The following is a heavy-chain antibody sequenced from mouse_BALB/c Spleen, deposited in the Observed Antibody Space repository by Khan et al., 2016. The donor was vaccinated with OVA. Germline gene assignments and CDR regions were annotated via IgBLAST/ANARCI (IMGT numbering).Heavy chain of an antibody. CDR3: VRGIYYDYGRDNFEY. J-gene: IGHJ2*01. V-gene: IGHV5-6*01. D-gene: IGHD2-4*01. CDR2: ISHGGTYT. Sequence: EVELVESGGDLVKPGGSLKLSCPASGFTFSNYGMSWVRQTPDKRLEWVATISHGGTYTYYPDSVKGRFTIPRDNAKNTLYLQMSSLKSEDKAMYNWVRGIYYDYGRDNFEYWGQGTTRTVSS. CDR1: GFTFSNYG.